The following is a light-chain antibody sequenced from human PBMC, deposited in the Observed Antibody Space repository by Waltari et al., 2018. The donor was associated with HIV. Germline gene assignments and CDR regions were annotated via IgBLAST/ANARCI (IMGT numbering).Light chain of an antibody. Sequence: QSALTQPASVSGSPGQSITISCTGTSSDVGSYHLVSWYQQHPGKAPKLMIYEGSKRPSGGANRFSGSKSGNTASLTISGRQAEDEADYYCCSYAGSSTVVFGGGTKLTVL. CDR1: SSDVGSYHL. CDR3: CSYAGSSTVV. CDR2: EGS. V-gene: IGLV2-23*01. J-gene: IGLJ2*01.